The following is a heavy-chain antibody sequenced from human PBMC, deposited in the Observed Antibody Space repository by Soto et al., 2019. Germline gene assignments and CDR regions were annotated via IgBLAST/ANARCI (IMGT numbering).Heavy chain of an antibody. Sequence: QVQLVESGGGVVQPGRSLRLSCAVSGFTVSTYGMHWVRQAPGKGLEWVAVISRDGGTKYYADSVKGRVTISRDNSRNRVVREMNSLRGDDMAVYYCVGEVASGYWGQGTLVTVSS. V-gene: IGHV3-30*03. CDR3: VGEVASGY. CDR1: GFTVSTYG. J-gene: IGHJ4*02. D-gene: IGHD2-21*01. CDR2: ISRDGGTK.